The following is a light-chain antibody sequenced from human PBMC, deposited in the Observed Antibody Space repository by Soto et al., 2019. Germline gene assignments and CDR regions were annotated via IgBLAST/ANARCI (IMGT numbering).Light chain of an antibody. V-gene: IGKV3-11*01. CDR3: QQRSNWPST. J-gene: IGKJ5*01. CDR2: DAS. Sequence: EIVLTQSPGTLSLSPGERATLFCRASQSVSTYLAWYQQKPGQAPRLLIYDASNRATGIPARFSGSGSGTDFTLTISSLEPEDFAVYYCQQRSNWPSTFGQGTRLEIK. CDR1: QSVSTY.